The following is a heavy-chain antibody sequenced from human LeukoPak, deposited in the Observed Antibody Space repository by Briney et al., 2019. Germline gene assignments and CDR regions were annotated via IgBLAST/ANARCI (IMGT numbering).Heavy chain of an antibody. J-gene: IGHJ4*02. CDR2: IKQDGSEK. Sequence: GGSLRLSCAASGFTFSSYWMSWVRQAPGKGPEWVANIKQDGSEKYYVDSVKGRFTIPRDNAKNSLYLQMNSLRAEDTAVYYCARAAAGPYYFDYWGQGTLVTVSS. CDR1: GFTFSSYW. D-gene: IGHD6-13*01. CDR3: ARAAAGPYYFDY. V-gene: IGHV3-7*04.